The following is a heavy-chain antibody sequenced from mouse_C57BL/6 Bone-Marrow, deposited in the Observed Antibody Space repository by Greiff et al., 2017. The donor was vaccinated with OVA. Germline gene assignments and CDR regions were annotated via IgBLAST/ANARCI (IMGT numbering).Heavy chain of an antibody. J-gene: IGHJ2*01. CDR2: IDPSDSYT. D-gene: IGHD1-1*01. Sequence: QVQLQQPGAELVRPGTSVKLSCKASGYTFTSYWMHWVKQRPGQGLEWIGVIDPSDSYTNYNQKFKGKATLTVDTSSSTAYMQLSSLTSEDSAVYYCAHTVVATSDYWGQGTTLTVSS. V-gene: IGHV1-59*01. CDR3: AHTVVATSDY. CDR1: GYTFTSYW.